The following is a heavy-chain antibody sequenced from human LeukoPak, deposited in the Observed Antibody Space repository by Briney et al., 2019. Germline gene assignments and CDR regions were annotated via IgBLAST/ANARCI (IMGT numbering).Heavy chain of an antibody. CDR1: GFTVSSNY. Sequence: AGGSLRLSCSASGFTVSSNYMSWVRQAPGKELEWVSVIDTGGTAYYADSVKGRFTISRDNSKNTLYLQMNSLRVEDTAVYYCARSTDYWGQGTLVTVSS. V-gene: IGHV3-53*01. CDR3: ARSTDY. J-gene: IGHJ4*02. CDR2: IDTGGTA. D-gene: IGHD2-2*01.